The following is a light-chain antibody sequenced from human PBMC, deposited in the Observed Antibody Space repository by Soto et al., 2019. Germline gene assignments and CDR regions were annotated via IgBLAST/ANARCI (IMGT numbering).Light chain of an antibody. Sequence: EIVLTQSPATLSSFPGDRFTLSFMASQAVNTRLAWYQHKPGQAPRLLIYLTSNRAAGIPARFSGSGSETDFTLTISDVEPEDFAVYYCHQRQSWPRTFGQGTKVDIK. CDR1: QAVNTR. CDR2: LTS. J-gene: IGKJ1*01. CDR3: HQRQSWPRT. V-gene: IGKV3-11*01.